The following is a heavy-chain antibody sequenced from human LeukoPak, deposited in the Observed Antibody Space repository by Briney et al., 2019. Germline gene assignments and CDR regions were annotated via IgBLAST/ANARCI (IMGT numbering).Heavy chain of an antibody. J-gene: IGHJ3*02. V-gene: IGHV3-30*18. CDR1: GFTFSSYG. CDR3: AKELGSLILREDAFDI. CDR2: ISYDGSNK. D-gene: IGHD6-25*01. Sequence: GGSLRLSCAASGFTFSSYGMHWVRQAPGKGLEWVAVISYDGSNKYYADSVKGRFTISRDNSKNTLYLQMNSLRAEDTAVYYRAKELGSLILREDAFDIWGQGTMVTVSS.